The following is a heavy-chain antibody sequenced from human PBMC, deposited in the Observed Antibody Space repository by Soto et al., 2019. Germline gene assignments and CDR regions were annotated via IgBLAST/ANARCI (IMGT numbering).Heavy chain of an antibody. CDR1: GYIFTAYS. V-gene: IGHV1-46*01. Sequence: QVQLVQSGAEVKKPGASVKVSCKTSGYIFTAYSMHWVRQAPGQGLEWMGVVNPSGGSAHYAQSFEGRVTLAKETATSTIYMELSSLRSEDPAVYYWAGEENCRGCNCYSEYFHHWGQGTLVTDSS. CDR3: AGEENCRGCNCYSEYFHH. CDR2: VNPSGGSA. J-gene: IGHJ1*01. D-gene: IGHD1-20*01.